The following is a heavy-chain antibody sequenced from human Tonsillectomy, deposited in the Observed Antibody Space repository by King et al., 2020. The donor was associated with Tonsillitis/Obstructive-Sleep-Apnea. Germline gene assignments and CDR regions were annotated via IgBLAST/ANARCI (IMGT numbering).Heavy chain of an antibody. V-gene: IGHV3-7*01. D-gene: IGHD3-16*01. J-gene: IGHJ6*04. Sequence: VQLVESWGGLVQPGGSLRLSCAASRFTFSDYWMSWVRQAPGKGPEWVANIKQDGSDKYYVDSVRGRFTISRDNAKNSLYLQMNSLRVEDTAVYYCARDGGVGEGAVWGKGTTVTVSS. CDR1: RFTFSDYW. CDR3: ARDGGVGEGAV. CDR2: IKQDGSDK.